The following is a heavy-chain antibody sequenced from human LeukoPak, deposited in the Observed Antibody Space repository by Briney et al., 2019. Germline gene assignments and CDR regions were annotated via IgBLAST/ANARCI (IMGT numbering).Heavy chain of an antibody. Sequence: SETLSLTCTVSGGSISSYYWSWIRQPPGKGLEWIGYIYYSGSTNYNPSLKSRVTISVDTSKNQFSLKLSSVTAADTAVYYCARVRRNDYYDSSGYYYRWFDPWGQGTLVTVSS. CDR2: IYYSGST. D-gene: IGHD3-22*01. J-gene: IGHJ5*02. V-gene: IGHV4-59*01. CDR1: GGSISSYY. CDR3: ARVRRNDYYDSSGYYYRWFDP.